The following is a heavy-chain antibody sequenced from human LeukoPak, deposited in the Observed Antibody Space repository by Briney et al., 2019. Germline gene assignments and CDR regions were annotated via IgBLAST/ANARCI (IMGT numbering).Heavy chain of an antibody. J-gene: IGHJ4*02. Sequence: RASVKVSCKASGGTFSSYAISWVRQAPGQGLEWMGGIIPIFGTASYAQKFQGRVTITTDESTSTAYMELSSLRSEDTAVYYCAREGIAAAGRSGSLFDYWGQGTLVTVSS. V-gene: IGHV1-69*05. CDR2: IIPIFGTA. CDR3: AREGIAAAGRSGSLFDY. CDR1: GGTFSSYA. D-gene: IGHD6-13*01.